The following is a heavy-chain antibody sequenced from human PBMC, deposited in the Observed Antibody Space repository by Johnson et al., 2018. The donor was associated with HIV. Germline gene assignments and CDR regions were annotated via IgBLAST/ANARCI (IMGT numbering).Heavy chain of an antibody. V-gene: IGHV3-74*02. Sequence: VQLVESGGGVVQPGRSLRLSCAASGFTFSSYAMHWVRQAPGTGLVWVSRINSDGSNTTYTDSVKGRFTIASDNATNTLYLQMNSLRAEDTAVYYCARWGRWELGDAFDIWGQGTMVTVSS. CDR2: INSDGSNT. CDR1: GFTFSSYA. J-gene: IGHJ3*02. CDR3: ARWGRWELGDAFDI. D-gene: IGHD1-26*01.